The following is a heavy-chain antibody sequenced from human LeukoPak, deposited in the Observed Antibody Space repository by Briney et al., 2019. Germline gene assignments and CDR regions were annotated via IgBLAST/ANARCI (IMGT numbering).Heavy chain of an antibody. J-gene: IGHJ4*02. Sequence: GESLKISCKGSGYTFTTYWISWVRQMPGKGLEWMGRIGPSDSYINYSPSLQGHVTISTDKSVSTVYLQWSSLQASDTAMYYCARYLFSSSPSDYWGQGTLVTVSS. CDR2: IGPSDSYI. D-gene: IGHD6-13*01. V-gene: IGHV5-10-1*01. CDR3: ARYLFSSSPSDY. CDR1: GYTFTTYW.